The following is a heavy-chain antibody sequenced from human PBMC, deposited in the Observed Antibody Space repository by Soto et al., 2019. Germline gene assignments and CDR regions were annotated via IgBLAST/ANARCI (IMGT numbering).Heavy chain of an antibody. Sequence: ASVKVSCTASGYTFTSYAMHWVRQAPGQRLEWMGWINAGNGNTKYSQKFQGRVTITRDTSASTAYMELSSLRSEDTAVYYCAILNLGYYYDSSGYYPLWGQGTLVTVSS. V-gene: IGHV1-3*01. CDR2: INAGNGNT. CDR1: GYTFTSYA. CDR3: AILNLGYYYDSSGYYPL. D-gene: IGHD3-22*01. J-gene: IGHJ4*02.